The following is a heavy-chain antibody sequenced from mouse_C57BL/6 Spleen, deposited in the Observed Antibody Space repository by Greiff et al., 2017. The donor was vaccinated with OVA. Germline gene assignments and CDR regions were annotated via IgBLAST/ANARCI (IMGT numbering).Heavy chain of an antibody. V-gene: IGHV2-2*01. CDR2: IWSGGST. CDR1: GFSLTSYG. D-gene: IGHD4-1*01. Sequence: VKLVESGPGLVQPSQSLSITCTVSGFSLTSYGVHWVRQSPGKGLEWLGVIWSGGSTDYNAAFISRLSISKDNSKSQVFFKMNSLQADDTAIYYCARTGGEYFDYWGQGTTLTVSS. CDR3: ARTGGEYFDY. J-gene: IGHJ2*01.